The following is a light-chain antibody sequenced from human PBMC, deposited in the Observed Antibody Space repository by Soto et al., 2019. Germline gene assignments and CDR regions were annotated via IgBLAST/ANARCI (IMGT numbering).Light chain of an antibody. CDR3: QQYDNLPYT. V-gene: IGKV1-33*01. CDR1: QDISNY. CDR2: DAS. Sequence: DIQMTQSPSSLSASVGDRVTITCQASQDISNYLNWYQQKPGKAPKLLIYDASNLEIGFPSRFSGSGSGTDFTFTISSLQPEDIATYYCQQYDNLPYTFGQGTKLEIK. J-gene: IGKJ2*01.